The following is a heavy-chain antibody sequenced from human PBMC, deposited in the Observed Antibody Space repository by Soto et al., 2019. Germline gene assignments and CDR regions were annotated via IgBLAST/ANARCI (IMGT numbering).Heavy chain of an antibody. V-gene: IGHV3-53*04. Sequence: PGGSLRLSCAACGFTVSSNYMSWVRQAPGKGLEWVSVIYSGGSTYYADSVKGRFTISRHNSKNTLYLQMNSLRAEDTAVYYCARDRSPYDFWSGYYGGDYYYYMDVWGKGTTVTVSS. CDR3: ARDRSPYDFWSGYYGGDYYYYMDV. CDR1: GFTVSSNY. J-gene: IGHJ6*03. D-gene: IGHD3-3*01. CDR2: IYSGGST.